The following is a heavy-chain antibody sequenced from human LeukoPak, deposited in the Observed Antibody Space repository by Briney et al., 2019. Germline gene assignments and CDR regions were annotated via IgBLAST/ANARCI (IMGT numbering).Heavy chain of an antibody. CDR3: AREPYYYGAGNYYYYYYMDV. CDR2: INHRGST. D-gene: IGHD3-10*01. V-gene: IGHV4-39*07. J-gene: IGHJ6*03. Sequence: SETLSLTCTVSGGSISSNTHFWGWIRQPPGKGLEWIGEINHRGSTNYNPSLKSRVTISVDTSKNQFSLKLSAVTAADTAVYYCAREPYYYGAGNYYYYYYMDVWGKGTRVTISS. CDR1: GGSISSNTHF.